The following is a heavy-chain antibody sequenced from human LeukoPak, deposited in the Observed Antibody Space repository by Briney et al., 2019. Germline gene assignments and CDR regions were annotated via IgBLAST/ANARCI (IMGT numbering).Heavy chain of an antibody. CDR1: GYSISSGFY. Sequence: SETLSLTCTVSGYSISSGFYWGWIRQSPGKGLEWIGSIYQSGSTYYNPSLKSRVTISVDTSKNQFSLELSSVTAADTAVYFCVTRHSYGAYYYSMDVWGQGTTVTVSS. CDR2: IYQSGST. CDR3: VTRHSYGAYYYSMDV. D-gene: IGHD5-18*01. V-gene: IGHV4-38-2*02. J-gene: IGHJ6*02.